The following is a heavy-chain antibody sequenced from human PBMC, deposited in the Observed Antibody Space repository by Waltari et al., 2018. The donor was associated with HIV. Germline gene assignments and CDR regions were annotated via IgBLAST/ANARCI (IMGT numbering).Heavy chain of an antibody. CDR1: GGSFSGYS. CDR3: ARGRDYDFWSGYSNWFDP. V-gene: IGHV4-34*01. J-gene: IGHJ5*02. D-gene: IGHD3-3*01. CDR2: INHSGST. Sequence: QVQLQQWGAGLLKPSETLSLTCAVYGGSFSGYSWSWIRQTPGTGLEWIGEINHSGSTNYNPSLKSRVTISVDTSKNQFSLKLSSVTAADTAVYYCARGRDYDFWSGYSNWFDPWGQGTLVTVSS.